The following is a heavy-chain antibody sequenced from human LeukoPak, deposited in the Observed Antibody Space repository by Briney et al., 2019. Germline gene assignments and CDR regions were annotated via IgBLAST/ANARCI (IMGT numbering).Heavy chain of an antibody. CDR2: IYPADSDT. J-gene: IGHJ4*02. Sequence: GESLKISCKGSGYSFTRYWIGWVRQMPETGLEWMGVIYPADSDTTYNPSFQGQVTISVDRSINTAYLQWSGLKASDTAMYYCARRCMSGYCSSGGPMDDYWGQGTLVTVSS. D-gene: IGHD2-15*01. CDR1: GYSFTRYW. CDR3: ARRCMSGYCSSGGPMDDY. V-gene: IGHV5-51*01.